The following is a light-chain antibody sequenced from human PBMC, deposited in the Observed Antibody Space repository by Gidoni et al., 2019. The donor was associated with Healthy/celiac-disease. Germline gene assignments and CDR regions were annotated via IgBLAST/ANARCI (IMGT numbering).Light chain of an antibody. Sequence: EIVMTQSPATLSVSPGERATLSCRASQSVSSNLAWYQQKPGQAPRLLIYGASTRATGIPARFSGSGPGTEFTLTISSLQSEDFAVYYCQQYNNWPPGIFXPXTKVDIK. CDR3: QQYNNWPPGI. CDR2: GAS. V-gene: IGKV3D-15*01. J-gene: IGKJ3*01. CDR1: QSVSSN.